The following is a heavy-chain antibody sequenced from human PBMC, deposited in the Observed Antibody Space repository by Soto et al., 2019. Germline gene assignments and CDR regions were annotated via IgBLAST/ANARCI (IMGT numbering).Heavy chain of an antibody. J-gene: IGHJ4*02. CDR3: ARDNGYDAATLDY. Sequence: EVQLVESGGGLVKPGGSLRLSCAASGFTFSTCSMNWVRQAPGKGLEWVSSISSSSSNIYYADSVKGRFTISRDNAKNSLYLKRNSLRADDTAVYYCARDNGYDAATLDYWGQGTLVTVSS. V-gene: IGHV3-21*02. D-gene: IGHD5-12*01. CDR2: ISSSSSNI. CDR1: GFTFSTCS.